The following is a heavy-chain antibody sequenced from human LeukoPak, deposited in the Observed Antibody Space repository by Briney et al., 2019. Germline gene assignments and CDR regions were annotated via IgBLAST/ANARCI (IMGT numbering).Heavy chain of an antibody. D-gene: IGHD3-22*01. Sequence: PGGSLRLSCAASGFTFSSYWMSWVRQAPGKGLEWVANIKQDGSEKYYVDSVKGRFTISRDNAKNSLYLQMNSLRAEDTAVYYCAKPRGSRITMIVVVNGFDYWGQGTLVTVSS. CDR2: IKQDGSEK. V-gene: IGHV3-7*03. CDR3: AKPRGSRITMIVVVNGFDY. J-gene: IGHJ4*02. CDR1: GFTFSSYW.